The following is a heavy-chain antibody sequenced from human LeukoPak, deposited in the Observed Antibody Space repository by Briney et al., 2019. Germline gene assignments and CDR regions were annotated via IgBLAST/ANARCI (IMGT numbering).Heavy chain of an antibody. V-gene: IGHV1-2*02. D-gene: IGHD3-10*01. J-gene: IGHJ4*02. Sequence: ASVKVSCKASGYTITGYYIHWVRQAPGQGLEWMGCINPNSGGTDYAQKFQGRVTMTRDTSISTGYMELNGLRSDDTAVYYCARDPGFSYGAGTYGYWGQGTLVTVSS. CDR2: INPNSGGT. CDR3: ARDPGFSYGAGTYGY. CDR1: GYTITGYY.